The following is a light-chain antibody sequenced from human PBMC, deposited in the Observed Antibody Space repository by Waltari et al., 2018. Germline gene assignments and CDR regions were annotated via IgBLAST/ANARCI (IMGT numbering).Light chain of an antibody. CDR3: QHYNNYRGT. CDR1: QSISSW. Sequence: DIQMTQSPSTLSAFVGDRVTITCRASQSISSWLAWYQLKPGKAPKLLIFQASNLESGVPSRFSGSGSGTEFTLTISSLQPDDFATYYCQHYNNYRGTFGQGTKVEI. J-gene: IGKJ1*01. V-gene: IGKV1-5*03. CDR2: QAS.